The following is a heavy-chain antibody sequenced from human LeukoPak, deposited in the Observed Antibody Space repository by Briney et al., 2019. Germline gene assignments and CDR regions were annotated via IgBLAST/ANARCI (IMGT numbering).Heavy chain of an antibody. CDR1: GGSISSYY. J-gene: IGHJ5*02. D-gene: IGHD6-13*01. Sequence: SETLSLTCTVSGGSISSYYWSWIRQPPGRRLEWIGYISYSGNTNYNPSLQSRVTISVDTSKNQFSLKLNSVTAADTAVYYCARDGYIPGWFDPWGQGTLVTVSS. CDR2: ISYSGNT. V-gene: IGHV4-59*12. CDR3: ARDGYIPGWFDP.